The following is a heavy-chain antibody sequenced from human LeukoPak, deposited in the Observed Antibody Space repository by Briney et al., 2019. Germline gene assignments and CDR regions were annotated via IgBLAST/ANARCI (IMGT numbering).Heavy chain of an antibody. J-gene: IGHJ1*01. D-gene: IGHD3-22*01. V-gene: IGHV3-48*02. CDR3: AKDSDYYHSSGYYYAYFQH. CDR1: EFTFSTYS. CDR2: ISSSSSTI. Sequence: GGSLRLSCAVSEFTFSTYSMNWVRQAPGKGLEWVSYISSSSSTIYYADSVKGRFTISRDNAKNSLYLQMNSLRDKDTAVYYCAKDSDYYHSSGYYYAYFQHWGQGTLVTVSS.